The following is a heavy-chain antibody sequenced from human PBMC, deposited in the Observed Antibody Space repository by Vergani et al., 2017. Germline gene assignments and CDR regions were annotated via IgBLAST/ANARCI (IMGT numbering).Heavy chain of an antibody. Sequence: QVQLQESGPGLVKPSETLSLTCTVPGGSISSYYWSWIRQTPGKGLEWIGYIYYSGSTNYNPSLKSRVTISVDTSKNQFSLKLSSVTAADTAVYYCAGGAHITMIAHDYWGQGTLVTVSS. D-gene: IGHD3-22*01. CDR3: AGGAHITMIAHDY. J-gene: IGHJ4*02. CDR1: GGSISSYY. CDR2: IYYSGST. V-gene: IGHV4-59*01.